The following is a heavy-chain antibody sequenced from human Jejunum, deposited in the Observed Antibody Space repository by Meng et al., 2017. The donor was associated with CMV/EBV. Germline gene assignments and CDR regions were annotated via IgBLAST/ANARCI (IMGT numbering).Heavy chain of an antibody. D-gene: IGHD3-22*01. J-gene: IGHJ4*02. CDR3: AREGGESYDSSTYYPFYFDY. CDR2: IIPKFGLA. V-gene: IGHV1-69*17. Sequence: LVRQDPRQALRQMGGIIPKFGLAKYEQNFQNRVTITADKSTNTAYVKMSSLRSEDTALYFCAREGGESYDSSTYYPFYFDYWGQGTLVTVSS.